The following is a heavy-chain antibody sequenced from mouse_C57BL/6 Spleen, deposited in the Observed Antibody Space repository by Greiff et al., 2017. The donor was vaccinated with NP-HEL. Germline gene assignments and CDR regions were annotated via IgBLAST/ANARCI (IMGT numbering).Heavy chain of an antibody. Sequence: EVKLVESGGGLVQPGGSLSLSCAASGFTFTDYYMSWVRQPPGKALEWLGFIRNKANGYTTEYSASVKGRFTISRDNSQSILYLQMNALRAEDSATYYCARYSYGNYRYFDVWGTGTTVTVSS. CDR3: ARYSYGNYRYFDV. D-gene: IGHD2-1*01. J-gene: IGHJ1*03. V-gene: IGHV7-3*01. CDR1: GFTFTDYY. CDR2: IRNKANGYTT.